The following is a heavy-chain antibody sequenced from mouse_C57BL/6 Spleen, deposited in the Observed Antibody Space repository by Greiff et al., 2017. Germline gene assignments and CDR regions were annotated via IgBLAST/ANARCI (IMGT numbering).Heavy chain of an antibody. CDR3: ARGDGYTGGY. J-gene: IGHJ2*01. V-gene: IGHV1-61*01. D-gene: IGHD2-3*01. Sequence: QVQLQQPGAELVRPGSSVKLSRKASGYTFTSYWMDWVKQRPGQGLEWIGNIYLSDSETHYNQKFKDKATLTVDKSSSTAYMQLSSLTSEDSAVYYCARGDGYTGGYWGQGTTLTVSS. CDR1: GYTFTSYW. CDR2: IYLSDSET.